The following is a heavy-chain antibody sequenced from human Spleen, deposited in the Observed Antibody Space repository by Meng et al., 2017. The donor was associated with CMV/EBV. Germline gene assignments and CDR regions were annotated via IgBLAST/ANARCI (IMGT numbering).Heavy chain of an antibody. J-gene: IGHJ4*02. Sequence: SCKAAGYTFTSYGISWVRQAPGQGLELMGWISAYNTNTNSAQKLQGRVTMTTDTSTSTAYMELRSLRSDDTAVYYCARDWAGRYDYWGQGTLVTVSS. CDR3: ARDWAGRYDY. D-gene: IGHD3-9*01. CDR2: ISAYNTNT. V-gene: IGHV1-18*01. CDR1: GYTFTSYG.